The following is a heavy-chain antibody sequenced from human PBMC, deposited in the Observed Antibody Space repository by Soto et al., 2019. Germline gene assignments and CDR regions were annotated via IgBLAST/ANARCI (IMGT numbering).Heavy chain of an antibody. J-gene: IGHJ5*02. CDR2: IIPIFATA. Sequence: QVQLVQSGAEVKKPGSSVKVSCRTSGGTFNSYSINWVRQAPGQGLEWMGGIIPIFATANYAQKFQDRVTIIADESSSTAYMELSSLKSEDTAVYYCARGGKQLGLRDWFDPWGQGNLVTVSS. CDR3: ARGGKQLGLRDWFDP. CDR1: GGTFNSYS. D-gene: IGHD5-18*01. V-gene: IGHV1-69*12.